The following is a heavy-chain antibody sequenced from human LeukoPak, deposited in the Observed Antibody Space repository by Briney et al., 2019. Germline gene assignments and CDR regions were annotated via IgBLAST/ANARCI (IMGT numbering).Heavy chain of an antibody. CDR2: ISSNGGST. V-gene: IGHV3-64*01. J-gene: IGHJ6*03. CDR1: GFSFTTYG. CDR3: ARRSPYYYYMDV. Sequence: GGSLRLSCAASGFSFTTYGMHWVRQAPGKGLEYVSAISSNGGSTYYANSVKGRFTISRDNSKDTLYLQMGSLRAEDMAVYYCARRSPYYYYMDVWGKGTTVTVSS.